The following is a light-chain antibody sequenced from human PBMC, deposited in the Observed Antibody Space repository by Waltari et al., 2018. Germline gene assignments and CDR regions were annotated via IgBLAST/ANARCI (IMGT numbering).Light chain of an antibody. CDR3: SSHGGSNNFYV. CDR1: SGDVASYDV. CDR2: EFS. V-gene: IGLV2-23*02. J-gene: IGLJ1*01. Sequence: QSALTQPASVSGSPGQSITISCTGTSGDVASYDVVSWYQHHPGKAPKVIIYEFSKRPSGVSNRVAGSKSGNTASLTISGLQAEDEADYYCSSHGGSNNFYVFGSGTKVTVL.